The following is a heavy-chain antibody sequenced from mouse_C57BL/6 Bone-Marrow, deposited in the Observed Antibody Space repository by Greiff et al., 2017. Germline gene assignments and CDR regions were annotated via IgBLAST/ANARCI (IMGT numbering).Heavy chain of an antibody. CDR2: IYPRSGNT. V-gene: IGHV1-81*01. D-gene: IGHD2-3*01. Sequence: VQLQQSGAELARPGASVKLSCKASGYTFTSYGISWVKQRTGQGLEWIGEIYPRSGNTYYNEKFKGKATLTADKSSSPAYMELRSLTSEDSAVYFCARVGYYWFAYWGQGTLVTVSA. CDR1: GYTFTSYG. CDR3: ARVGYYWFAY. J-gene: IGHJ3*01.